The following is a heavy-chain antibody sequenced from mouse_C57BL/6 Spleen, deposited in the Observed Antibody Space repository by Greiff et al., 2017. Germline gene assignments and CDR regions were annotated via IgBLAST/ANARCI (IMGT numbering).Heavy chain of an antibody. CDR3: ARYYGSSCVRYFDF. CDR1: GFNINDYY. Sequence: VQLQQSGAELVKPGASVKLSCTASGFNINDYYMHWVKQRPEQGLEWIGRIDPEDGETKYAPQFQGKATITADTSSNTAYLQLSSLTSEDTAVYYCARYYGSSCVRYFDFWGKGTTLTVSS. CDR2: IDPEDGET. D-gene: IGHD1-1*01. J-gene: IGHJ2*01. V-gene: IGHV14-2*01.